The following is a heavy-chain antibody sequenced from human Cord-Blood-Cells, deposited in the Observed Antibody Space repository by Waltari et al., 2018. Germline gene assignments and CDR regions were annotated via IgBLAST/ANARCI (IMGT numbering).Heavy chain of an antibody. CDR3: ARRASSYYYDSSGFSYWYFDL. V-gene: IGHV5-51*01. J-gene: IGHJ2*01. D-gene: IGHD3-22*01. Sequence: EVQLVQPGAEVKRPGESLQISCKGSGYSFPSYWIGWVRHIPGKGLTGIGIIYPGDSDTRYSPSFQGQVTISADKSISTAYLQWSSLKASDTAMYYCARRASSYYYDSSGFSYWYFDLWGRGTLVTVSS. CDR2: IYPGDSDT. CDR1: GYSFPSYW.